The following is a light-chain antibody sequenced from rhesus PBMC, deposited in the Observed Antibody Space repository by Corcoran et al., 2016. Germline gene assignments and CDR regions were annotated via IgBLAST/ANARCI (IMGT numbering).Light chain of an antibody. J-gene: IGLJ2*01. CDR2: EVR. V-gene: IGLV2-32*02. Sequence: QTALTQRRSVSGSPGQSVTISCTGTISDIGAYDYVSWYQNSPGTAPKLMIYEVRRRPSGVSDRFSGSKSGNTASLTISGLKAEDEADYYCCSHAGSNTYILFGGGPRLTAL. CDR3: CSHAGSNTYIL. CDR1: ISDIGAYDY.